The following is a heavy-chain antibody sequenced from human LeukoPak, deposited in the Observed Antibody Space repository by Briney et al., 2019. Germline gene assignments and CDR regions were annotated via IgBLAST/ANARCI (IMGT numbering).Heavy chain of an antibody. CDR3: ATLHRYDFWSGYYSSFDY. CDR2: VNHSVRT. D-gene: IGHD3-3*01. V-gene: IGHV4-34*01. CDR1: GDSFSGYY. Sequence: SETLSLTCAVYGDSFSGYYWSWLRQPPGKGLEWLGEVNHSVRTNYHPSLNSRLTISAYTSKTQFSLKLSSVTAAYTAVYYCATLHRYDFWSGYYSSFDYWGQGTLVTVSS. J-gene: IGHJ4*02.